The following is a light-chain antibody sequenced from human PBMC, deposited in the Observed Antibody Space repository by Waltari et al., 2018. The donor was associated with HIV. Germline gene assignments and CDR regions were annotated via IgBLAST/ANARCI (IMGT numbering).Light chain of an antibody. CDR3: ESYTSTSVWV. V-gene: IGLV2-14*03. CDR1: SNEVGGYNY. Sequence: QSALTQPASVSGSPGQSITISCPGSSNEVGGYNYFSWYQQHPGKAPRLMIYDVSTRPSGVSDRFSGSKSGDTASLTISGLQPEDEADYYCESYTSTSVWVFGGGTRLTVL. CDR2: DVS. J-gene: IGLJ3*02.